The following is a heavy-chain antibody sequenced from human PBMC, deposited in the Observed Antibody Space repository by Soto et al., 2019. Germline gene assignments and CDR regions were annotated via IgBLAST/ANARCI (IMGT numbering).Heavy chain of an antibody. J-gene: IGHJ5*02. D-gene: IGHD3-3*01. V-gene: IGHV3-30-3*01. Sequence: GGSLRLSCAASGFSFSSYAMHWVRQAPGKGLEWVAVISYDGSNKYYADSVKGRFTISRDNSKNTLYLQMNSLRAEDTAVYYCARGLGRITIFGVDPNWFDPWGQGTLVTVSS. CDR3: ARGLGRITIFGVDPNWFDP. CDR2: ISYDGSNK. CDR1: GFSFSSYA.